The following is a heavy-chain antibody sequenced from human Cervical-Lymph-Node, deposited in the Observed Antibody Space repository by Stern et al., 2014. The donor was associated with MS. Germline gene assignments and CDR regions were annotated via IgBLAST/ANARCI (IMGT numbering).Heavy chain of an antibody. V-gene: IGHV3-30*04. CDR3: ARAPGDYELDH. D-gene: IGHD3-22*01. J-gene: IGHJ4*02. Sequence: QVQLVESGGGVVQPGRSLRLSCAASGFTFRTYAMHWVRQAPGKGLEWVTVISYDGRTKYYADSVKGRFTISRDNSNNTLFLQMNSLRVEDTAMYYCARAPGDYELDHWGQGTLITVSS. CDR2: ISYDGRTK. CDR1: GFTFRTYA.